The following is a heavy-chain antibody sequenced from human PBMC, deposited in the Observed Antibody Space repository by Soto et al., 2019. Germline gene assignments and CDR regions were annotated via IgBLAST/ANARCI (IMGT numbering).Heavy chain of an antibody. CDR3: ASHSHQQLRTGFDP. CDR1: GGSISSYY. J-gene: IGHJ5*02. Sequence: QVQLQESGPGLVKPSETLSLTCTVSGGSISSYYWSWIRQPPGKGLEWIGYIYNSGSTNYNPSLKSRVTLSVDTSKNQFSLKLSSVTAADTAVYYCASHSHQQLRTGFDPWGQGPLVTVSS. V-gene: IGHV4-59*08. CDR2: IYNSGST. D-gene: IGHD1-1*01.